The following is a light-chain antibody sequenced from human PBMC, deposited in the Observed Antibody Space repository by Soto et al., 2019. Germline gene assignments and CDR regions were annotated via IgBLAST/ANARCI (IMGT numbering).Light chain of an antibody. Sequence: QSALTQPASVSGSPGQAITISCTGTSSDVGGYNYVSWYQQHPGKAPKLMIYEVSNRPSGVSNRFSGSKSGNTASLNISGLQAEDEADYYCSSYTSSSTIYVFGTGTKLTVL. V-gene: IGLV2-14*01. CDR1: SSDVGGYNY. CDR2: EVS. CDR3: SSYTSSSTIYV. J-gene: IGLJ1*01.